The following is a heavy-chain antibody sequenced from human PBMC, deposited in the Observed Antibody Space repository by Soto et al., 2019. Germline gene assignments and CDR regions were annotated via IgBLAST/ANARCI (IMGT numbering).Heavy chain of an antibody. CDR3: ARLYSATYTNFDY. Sequence: GPLRVGYAASGFTGGNHYIRWVRQAPGKGLEWVSTVYGGGSTYYADSVKGRFTISRDNSKNTLYLQMNSLRAEDTAVYYCARLYSATYTNFDYWGQGTLVTVSS. CDR2: VYGGGST. J-gene: IGHJ4*02. D-gene: IGHD1-26*01. V-gene: IGHV3-53*01. CDR1: GFTGGNHY.